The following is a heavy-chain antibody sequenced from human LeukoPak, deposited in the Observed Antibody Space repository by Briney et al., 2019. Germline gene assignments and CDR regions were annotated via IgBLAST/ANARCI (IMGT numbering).Heavy chain of an antibody. CDR2: ISSSSSYI. Sequence: PGGSLRLSCAASGFTFSSYSMNWVRQAPGKGLEWVSSISSSSSYIYYADSVKGRFTISRDNAKNSLYLQMNSLRAEDTAVYYRARAQRRGYYDSSGYYQDYWGQGTLVTVSS. CDR1: GFTFSSYS. J-gene: IGHJ4*02. D-gene: IGHD3-22*01. CDR3: ARAQRRGYYDSSGYYQDY. V-gene: IGHV3-21*01.